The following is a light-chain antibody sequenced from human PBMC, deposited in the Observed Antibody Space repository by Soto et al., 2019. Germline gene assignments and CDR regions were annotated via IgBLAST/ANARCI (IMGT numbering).Light chain of an antibody. V-gene: IGLV1-44*01. CDR1: TSDIGTNA. CDR3: AAWDDSLNAWV. CDR2: TNS. J-gene: IGLJ3*02. Sequence: QSVLTQPPSASGTPGQRVTVSCSGSTSDIGTNAVNWFQHLPGTAPRLLIYTNSQRPSGVPDRFSGSKSGTSASLAISGLQSEDEADYYCAAWDDSLNAWVFGGGTKLTVL.